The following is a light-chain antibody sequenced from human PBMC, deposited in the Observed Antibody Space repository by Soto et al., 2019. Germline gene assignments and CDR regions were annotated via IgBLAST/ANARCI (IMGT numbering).Light chain of an antibody. Sequence: DTVMTQSPATLSVSPGERATLSCRASQSVSSNLAWYQQKPGQAPRLLIYGASTRATGIPARFSGSGSGTEFTLTISSLQSEDFAVYYCQQYNNWPPCTFGQGTKLEIK. CDR3: QQYNNWPPCT. V-gene: IGKV3-15*01. CDR1: QSVSSN. CDR2: GAS. J-gene: IGKJ2*02.